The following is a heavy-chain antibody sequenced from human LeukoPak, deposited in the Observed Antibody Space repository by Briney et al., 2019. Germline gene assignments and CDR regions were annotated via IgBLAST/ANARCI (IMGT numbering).Heavy chain of an antibody. CDR1: GFTFSSYA. Sequence: GGSLGLSCAASGFTFSSYAMSWVRQAPGKGLEWVSAISGSGGSTFYADSVKGRFTISRDNSKNTLSLQMNSLRAEDTAVYYCAKDVRLYSDYWGQGTLVTVSS. CDR3: AKDVRLYSDY. CDR2: ISGSGGST. D-gene: IGHD2-21*01. V-gene: IGHV3-23*01. J-gene: IGHJ4*02.